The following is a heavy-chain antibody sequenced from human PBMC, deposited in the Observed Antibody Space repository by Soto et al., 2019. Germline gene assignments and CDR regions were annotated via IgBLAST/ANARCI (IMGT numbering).Heavy chain of an antibody. V-gene: IGHV4-4*07. J-gene: IGHJ5*02. D-gene: IGHD6-13*01. CDR2: IYTSGST. Sequence: SLTCTVSGGSISSYYWSWIRQPAGKGLEWIGRIYTSGSTNYNPSLKSRVTMSVDTSKNQFSLKLSSVTAADTAVYYCARGDSSSWYPSRFDPWGQGTLVTVSS. CDR1: GGSISSYY. CDR3: ARGDSSSWYPSRFDP.